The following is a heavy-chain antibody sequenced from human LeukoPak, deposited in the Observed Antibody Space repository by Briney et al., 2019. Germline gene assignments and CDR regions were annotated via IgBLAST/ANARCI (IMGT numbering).Heavy chain of an antibody. J-gene: IGHJ3*02. V-gene: IGHV3-48*01. CDR1: GFTFSSYS. Sequence: PGGSLRLSCAASGFTFSSYSMNWVRQAPGKGLEWVSYISSSSSTIYYADSVKGRFTISRDKAKNTPYLQMNSLRAEDTAVYYCARVRYSSGWRNSMDAFDIWGQGTMVTVSS. D-gene: IGHD6-19*01. CDR3: ARVRYSSGWRNSMDAFDI. CDR2: ISSSSSTI.